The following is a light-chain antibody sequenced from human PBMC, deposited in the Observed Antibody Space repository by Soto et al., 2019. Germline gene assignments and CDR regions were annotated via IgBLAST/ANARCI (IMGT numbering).Light chain of an antibody. J-gene: IGKJ4*01. Sequence: EIVLPQSPGTLSLSPGERATLSCRASTSVSSGYLAWYQQKPGQAPRLLIYGASSRATGIPDRFSGSGSGTDFTLTISGLEPEDFAVYYCQQYVTSPLTFGGGTKVEIK. V-gene: IGKV3-20*01. CDR2: GAS. CDR1: TSVSSGY. CDR3: QQYVTSPLT.